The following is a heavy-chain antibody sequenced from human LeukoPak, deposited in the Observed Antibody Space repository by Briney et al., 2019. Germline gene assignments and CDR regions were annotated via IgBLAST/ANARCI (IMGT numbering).Heavy chain of an antibody. CDR3: ARGLECGAYGNLPHFDH. D-gene: IGHD3-3*01. J-gene: IGHJ4*02. CDR2: ISRRGSM. CDR1: GFTFSTYE. Sequence: QTGGSLRLSCAASGFTFSTYEMHWVRQAPGKGLDWVSYISRRGSMYYADSVKGRFTISRDISKNSVYLLMNSLSVEDTAFYYCARGLECGAYGNLPHFDHGGQGTLVTVSS. V-gene: IGHV3-48*03.